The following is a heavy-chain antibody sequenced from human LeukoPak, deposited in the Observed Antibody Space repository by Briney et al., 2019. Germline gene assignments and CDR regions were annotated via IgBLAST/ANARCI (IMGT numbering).Heavy chain of an antibody. CDR1: GDVFSRNA. J-gene: IGHJ6*02. V-gene: IGHV1-69*04. CDR2: IIPMLGIA. Sequence: GASVRVSCKASGDVFSRNAFSWVRQAPGQGLEWMGRIIPMLGIANYVERFQDRVTITADTSTSTVYMELSGLRFEDTAVYYCATLQRMQLWFDYYYYGMDVWGQATTVTVTS. CDR3: ATLQRMQLWFDYYYYGMDV. D-gene: IGHD5-18*01.